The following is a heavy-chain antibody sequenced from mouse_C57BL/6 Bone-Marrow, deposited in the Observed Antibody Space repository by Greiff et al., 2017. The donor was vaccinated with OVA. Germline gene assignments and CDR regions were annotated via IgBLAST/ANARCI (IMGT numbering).Heavy chain of an antibody. V-gene: IGHV1-26*01. Sequence: VQLQQSGPELVKPGASVKISCKASGYTFTDYYMNWVKQSHGKSLEWIGDINPNNGGTSYNQKFKGKATLTVDKSSSTAYMELRSLTSEDSAVYYCARSRILPFYFDYWGQGTTLTVSS. CDR3: ARSRILPFYFDY. CDR1: GYTFTDYY. J-gene: IGHJ2*01. CDR2: INPNNGGT.